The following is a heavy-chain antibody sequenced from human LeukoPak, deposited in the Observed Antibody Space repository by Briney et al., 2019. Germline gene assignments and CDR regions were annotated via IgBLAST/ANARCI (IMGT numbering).Heavy chain of an antibody. CDR2: IYYSGST. CDR3: ARDPKPYSSSWYYYGMDV. V-gene: IGHV4-31*03. J-gene: IGHJ6*02. D-gene: IGHD6-13*01. Sequence: SETLSLTCTVSGGSISSGGYYWSWLRQHPGKGLEWVGYIYYSGSTYYNPSLKSRVTISVDTSKNQFSLKLSSVTAADTAVYYCARDPKPYSSSWYYYGMDVWGQGTTVTVSS. CDR1: GGSISSGGYY.